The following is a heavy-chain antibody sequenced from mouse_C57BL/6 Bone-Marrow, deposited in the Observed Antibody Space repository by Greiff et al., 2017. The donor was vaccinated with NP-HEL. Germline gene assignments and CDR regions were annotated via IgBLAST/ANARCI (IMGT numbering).Heavy chain of an antibody. Sequence: VQLQQSGAELVMPGASVKLSCKASGYTFTSYWMHWVKQRPGQGLEWIGEIDPSDSYTNYNQKFKGKSTLTVDKSSSTAYMQLSSLTSEDSAVYYCARSGDGYLYAMDYWGQGTSVTVSS. CDR3: ARSGDGYLYAMDY. CDR1: GYTFTSYW. J-gene: IGHJ4*01. V-gene: IGHV1-69*01. CDR2: IDPSDSYT. D-gene: IGHD2-3*01.